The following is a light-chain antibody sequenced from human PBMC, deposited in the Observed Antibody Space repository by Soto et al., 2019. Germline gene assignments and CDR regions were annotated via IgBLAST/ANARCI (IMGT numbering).Light chain of an antibody. Sequence: DIQMTQSPSTLSASVGDRVTITCRASQSISSWLAWYQQKPGKAPKLLIYDASSLESGVPSRFSGSGSVTEFTLTISSLQPDDFVTYYCQQYNSSPLTFGGGTKVEIK. CDR1: QSISSW. CDR2: DAS. J-gene: IGKJ4*01. V-gene: IGKV1-5*01. CDR3: QQYNSSPLT.